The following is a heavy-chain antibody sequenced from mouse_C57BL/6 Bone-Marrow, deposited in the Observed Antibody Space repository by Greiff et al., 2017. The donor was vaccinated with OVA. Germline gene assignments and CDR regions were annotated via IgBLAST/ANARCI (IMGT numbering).Heavy chain of an antibody. Sequence: EVKLMESGGGLVKPGGSLKLSCAASGFTFSSYAMSWVRQTPEKRLEWVATISDGGSYTYYPDTVKGRFTISRDNAKNNLYLQMSHLKAEDTAMYYCARERGAYWGQGTLVTVSA. J-gene: IGHJ3*01. CDR2: ISDGGSYT. CDR3: ARERGAY. CDR1: GFTFSSYA. V-gene: IGHV5-4*01.